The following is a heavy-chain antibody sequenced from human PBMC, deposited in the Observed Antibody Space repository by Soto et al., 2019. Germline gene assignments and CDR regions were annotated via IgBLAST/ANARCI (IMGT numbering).Heavy chain of an antibody. CDR1: GFTFSDYY. D-gene: IGHD6-13*01. J-gene: IGHJ5*02. CDR2: ISSSGSTI. V-gene: IGHV3-11*01. CDR3: ARDSASRSSSWTRHQYNWFDP. Sequence: GGSLRLSCAASGFTFSDYYMSWIRQAPGKGLEWVSYISSSGSTIYYADSVKGRFTISRDNAKNSLYLQMNSLRAEDTAVYYCARDSASRSSSWTRHQYNWFDPWGQGTLVTVSS.